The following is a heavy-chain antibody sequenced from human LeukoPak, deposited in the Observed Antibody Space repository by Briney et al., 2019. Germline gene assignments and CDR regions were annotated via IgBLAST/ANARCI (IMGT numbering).Heavy chain of an antibody. CDR1: GFTFSDYY. CDR3: AKGQWIQLWPNLFDY. J-gene: IGHJ4*02. V-gene: IGHV3-11*04. CDR2: ISSSGSTI. D-gene: IGHD5-18*01. Sequence: PGGSLRLSCAASGFTFSDYYMSWIRQAPGKGLEWVSYISSSGSTIYYADSVKGRFTISRDNSKNTLYLQMNSLRAEDTAVYYCAKGQWIQLWPNLFDYWGQGTLVTVSS.